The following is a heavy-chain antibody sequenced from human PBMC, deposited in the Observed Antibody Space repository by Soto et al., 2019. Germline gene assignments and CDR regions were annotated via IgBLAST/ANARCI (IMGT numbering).Heavy chain of an antibody. V-gene: IGHV3-73*02. CDR1: GFTFSGSA. CDR3: TDGKPN. Sequence: EVQLVESGGGLVQPGGSLKLSCAASGFTFSGSAMHWVRQASGKGLEWVGRIRSKTNNYATAYAASVKGRFTVSRDDSKNTAYLQMNSLKSEDTDVYYCTDGKPNWGQGTLVTVSS. CDR2: IRSKTNNYAT. J-gene: IGHJ4*02.